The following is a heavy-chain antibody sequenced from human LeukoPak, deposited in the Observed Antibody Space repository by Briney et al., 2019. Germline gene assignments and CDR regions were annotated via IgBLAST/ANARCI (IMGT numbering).Heavy chain of an antibody. CDR1: GYSFTSYW. Sequence: GESLKISCKGSGYSFTSYWIGRVRQMPGKGLEWMGIIYPGDSDTRYSPSFQGQVTISADKSISTAYLQWSSLKASDTAMYYCARQDNSGYSGYDHFDYWGQGTLVTVSS. CDR3: ARQDNSGYSGYDHFDY. D-gene: IGHD5-12*01. V-gene: IGHV5-51*01. J-gene: IGHJ4*02. CDR2: IYPGDSDT.